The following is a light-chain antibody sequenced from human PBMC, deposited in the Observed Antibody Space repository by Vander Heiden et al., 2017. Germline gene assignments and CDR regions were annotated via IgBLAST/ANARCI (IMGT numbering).Light chain of an antibody. V-gene: IGKV1-5*03. CDR3: QQDDSYSIT. J-gene: IGKJ5*01. Sequence: DIQMTQSPSTLSASVGDRVTITCRASQTISGWLAWYQQKPGKAPNLLIYRASSLQSGVPSRFSGSGSGTEFTLTISSLQPDDFATYYCQQDDSYSITFGQWTRLEIK. CDR2: RAS. CDR1: QTISGW.